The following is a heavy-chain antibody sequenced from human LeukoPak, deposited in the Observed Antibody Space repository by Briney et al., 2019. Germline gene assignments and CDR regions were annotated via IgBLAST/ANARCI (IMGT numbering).Heavy chain of an antibody. V-gene: IGHV3-21*01. D-gene: IGHD2-21*02. Sequence: GGSLRLSCAASGFTFSSYSMNWVRQAPGKGLEWVSSISSSSSYIYYADSVKGRFTISRDNAKNSLYLQMNSLRDEDTAVSYCARGRAYCGGDCYSGWFDPWGQGTLVTVSS. CDR2: ISSSSSYI. CDR3: ARGRAYCGGDCYSGWFDP. J-gene: IGHJ5*02. CDR1: GFTFSSYS.